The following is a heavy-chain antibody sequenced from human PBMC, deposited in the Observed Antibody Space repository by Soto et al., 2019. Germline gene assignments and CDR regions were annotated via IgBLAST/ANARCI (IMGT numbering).Heavy chain of an antibody. V-gene: IGHV3-74*01. D-gene: IGHD2-15*01. CDR2: INSDGSST. CDR1: GFAFRIYW. J-gene: IGHJ3*02. Sequence: EVQLVESGGGLVQPGGSLRLSCAASGFAFRIYWMHWVRQAPGKGLVWVSHINSDGSSTKYADSVKGRFTVSRDNAKNTLYLQMNSLSAEDTAVYYCTRDRGSPDAFNIWGQGTMVTVSS. CDR3: TRDRGSPDAFNI.